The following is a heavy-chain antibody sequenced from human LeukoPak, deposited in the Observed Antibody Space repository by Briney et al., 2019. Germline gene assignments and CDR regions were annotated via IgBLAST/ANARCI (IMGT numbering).Heavy chain of an antibody. CDR3: ARDSAEYSSSPDAFDI. J-gene: IGHJ3*02. V-gene: IGHV1-18*01. CDR1: GYTFTSYG. D-gene: IGHD6-6*01. CDR2: ISPYNGNT. Sequence: ASVKVSCKASGYTFTSYGINWVRQAPGQGLEWMGWISPYNGNTNYIQKVQGRVTMSTDTSTSTAYMELRSLTSDDTAIYYCARDSAEYSSSPDAFDIWGQGTMVTVSS.